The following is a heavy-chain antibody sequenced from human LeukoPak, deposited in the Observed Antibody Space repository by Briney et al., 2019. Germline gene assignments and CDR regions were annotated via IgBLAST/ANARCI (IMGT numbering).Heavy chain of an antibody. CDR1: GYSISSGYY. J-gene: IGHJ4*02. Sequence: SETLSLTCAVSGYSISSGYYWGWIRQPPGKGLEWIGSIYHNGSTYYNPSLKSRVTISVDTSKNQFSLKLSSVTAADTAGYYCARPVQLWLFDYWGQGTLVTVSS. V-gene: IGHV4-38-2*01. D-gene: IGHD5-18*01. CDR2: IYHNGST. CDR3: ARPVQLWLFDY.